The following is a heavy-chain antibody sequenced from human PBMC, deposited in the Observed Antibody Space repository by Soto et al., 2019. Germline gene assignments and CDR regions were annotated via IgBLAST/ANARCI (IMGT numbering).Heavy chain of an antibody. D-gene: IGHD6-19*01. CDR2: INHSESA. V-gene: IGHV4-34*01. CDR1: GGSFSGYF. Sequence: PSETLSLTCAVYGGSFSGYFWSWIRQPPGKGLEWIGKINHSESANYNPSLKSRVTISVDTSKNQFSLKLSSVTAADAAVYYCARQLTIAVAPFDYWGQGTLVTVSS. CDR3: ARQLTIAVAPFDY. J-gene: IGHJ4*02.